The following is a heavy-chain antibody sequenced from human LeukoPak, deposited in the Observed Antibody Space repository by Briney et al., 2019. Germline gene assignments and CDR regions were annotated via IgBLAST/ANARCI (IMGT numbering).Heavy chain of an antibody. V-gene: IGHV4-4*07. CDR3: ARDSATMVRGVNPNAFDI. D-gene: IGHD3-10*01. Sequence: PSETLSLTCTVSGGSISSYYWSWIRQPAGKGLEWIGRIYTSGSTNYNPSLKSRVTISVDTSKNQFSLKLTSVTAADTAVYYCARDSATMVRGVNPNAFDIWGQGTMVTVSS. CDR1: GGSISSYY. J-gene: IGHJ3*02. CDR2: IYTSGST.